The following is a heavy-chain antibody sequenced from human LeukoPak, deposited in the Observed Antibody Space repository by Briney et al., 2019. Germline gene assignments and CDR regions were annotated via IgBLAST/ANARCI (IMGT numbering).Heavy chain of an antibody. CDR3: ARDESDYGDYGMDV. CDR1: GGTFSSYA. J-gene: IGHJ6*02. CDR2: IIPILGIA. V-gene: IGHV1-69*04. D-gene: IGHD4-17*01. Sequence: ASVKVSCKASGGTFSSYAISWVRQAPGQGLEWMGRIIPILGIANYAQKFQGRVTITADKSTSTAYMELSSLRSEDTAVYYCARDESDYGDYGMDVWGQGTTVTVSS.